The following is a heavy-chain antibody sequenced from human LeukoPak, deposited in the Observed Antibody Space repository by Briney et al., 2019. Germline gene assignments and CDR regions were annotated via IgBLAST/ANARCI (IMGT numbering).Heavy chain of an antibody. D-gene: IGHD3-3*01. V-gene: IGHV4-34*01. CDR1: GGSFSDYY. CDR2: INHSGST. Sequence: SETLSLTCAVYGGSFSDYYWSWIRQPPGKGLEWIGEINHSGSTNYNPSLKSRVTLSIDTSKNQFSLKLSSVTAADTAVYYCASAFTIFGVVPYFDYWGQGTLVTVSS. J-gene: IGHJ4*02. CDR3: ASAFTIFGVVPYFDY.